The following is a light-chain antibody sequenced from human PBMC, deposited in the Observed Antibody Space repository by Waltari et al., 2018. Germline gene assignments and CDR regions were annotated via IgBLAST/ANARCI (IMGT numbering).Light chain of an antibody. J-gene: IGKJ1*01. CDR3: QQYNSYPRT. CDR2: KAS. CDR1: QRTSSW. V-gene: IGKV1-5*03. Sequence: DIQMTQSPSTLSASVGDRVTITCRASQRTSSWLAWYQQKPGKAPKLLMYKASSLESGVPSRFSGSGSGTEFTLTISSLQPDDFATYDCQQYNSYPRTFGQGTKVEIK.